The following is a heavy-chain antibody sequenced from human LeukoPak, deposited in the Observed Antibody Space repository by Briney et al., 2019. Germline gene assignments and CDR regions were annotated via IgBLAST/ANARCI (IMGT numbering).Heavy chain of an antibody. CDR3: ARVTYYYGSGSLAVYYFDY. D-gene: IGHD3-10*01. V-gene: IGHV3-74*01. CDR2: INSDGSTT. J-gene: IGHJ4*02. Sequence: PGGSLRLSCAATGFTFSSYCINWVRQAPTKGLLWVSRINSDGSTTTYADSVKGRFTISRDNAKNTLYLQMNSLRAEDTAVYYCARVTYYYGSGSLAVYYFDYWGQGTLVTVSS. CDR1: GFTFSSYC.